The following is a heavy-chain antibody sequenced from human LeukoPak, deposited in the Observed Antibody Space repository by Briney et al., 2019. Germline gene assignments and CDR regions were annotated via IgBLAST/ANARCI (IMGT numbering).Heavy chain of an antibody. Sequence: PGGSLRLSCAASGFTFSSYSMNWVRQAPGKGLEWVSYISSSSSTIYYADSVKGRFTISRDNAKNSLYLQMNSLRAEDTAVYYCARDTPSKIVVVITSDAFDIWGQGTMVTVSS. CDR3: ARDTPSKIVVVITSDAFDI. D-gene: IGHD3-22*01. CDR2: ISSSSSTI. CDR1: GFTFSSYS. J-gene: IGHJ3*02. V-gene: IGHV3-48*04.